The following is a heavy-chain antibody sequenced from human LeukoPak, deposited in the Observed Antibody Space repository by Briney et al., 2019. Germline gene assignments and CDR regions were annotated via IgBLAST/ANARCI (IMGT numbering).Heavy chain of an antibody. CDR3: ASGSTYYDFWCGYYFGYYYGMDA. CDR1: GYTFTSYD. V-gene: IGHV1-8*01. J-gene: IGHJ6*02. Sequence: ASVKVSCKASGYTFTSYDINWVRQATGQGLEWMGWMNPNSGNTGYAQKFQGRVTMTRNTSISTAYMELSSLRSEDTAVYYCASGSTYYDFWCGYYFGYYYGMDAWGQGTTVTVSS. D-gene: IGHD3-3*01. CDR2: MNPNSGNT.